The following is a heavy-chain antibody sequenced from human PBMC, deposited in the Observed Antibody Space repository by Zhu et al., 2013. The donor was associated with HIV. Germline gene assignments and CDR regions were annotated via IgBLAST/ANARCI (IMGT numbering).Heavy chain of an antibody. Sequence: QVQLVQSGAEVKKPGSSVKVSCKASGGTFSSYAISWVRQAPGQGLEWMGGIIPIFGTANYAQKFQGRVTITADESTSTAYMELSSLRSEDTAVYYCARDGIAGWYCSGGSCYSHWFDPWGQGTLVTVSS. J-gene: IGHJ5*02. D-gene: IGHD2-15*01. CDR2: IIPIFGTA. V-gene: IGHV1-69*01. CDR3: ARDGIAGWYCSGGSCYSHWFDP. CDR1: GGTFSSYA.